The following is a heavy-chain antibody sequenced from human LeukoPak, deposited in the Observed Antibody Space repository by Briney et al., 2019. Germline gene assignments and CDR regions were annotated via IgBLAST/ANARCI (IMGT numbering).Heavy chain of an antibody. CDR2: ITTSGTYI. J-gene: IGHJ4*02. Sequence: GGSLRLSCAASGFTFSSYNMNWVRQAPGKGLEWVSCITTSGTYIYYADSVKGRFTISRDNAKNSLYLQMNSLRAEDTAMYYCARDGPEGSGSYLNYWGQGTLVTVSS. D-gene: IGHD1-26*01. V-gene: IGHV3-21*01. CDR1: GFTFSSYN. CDR3: ARDGPEGSGSYLNY.